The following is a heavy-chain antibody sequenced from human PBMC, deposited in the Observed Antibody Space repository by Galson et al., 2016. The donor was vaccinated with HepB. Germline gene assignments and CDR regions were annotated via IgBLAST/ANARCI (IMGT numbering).Heavy chain of an antibody. CDR2: TYYSGSP. CDR3: ATYMEGRGGTGY. J-gene: IGHJ4*01. D-gene: IGHD3-16*01. V-gene: IGHV4-61*08. Sequence: SETLSLTCTVSGDSVSSNGYHWSWIRQPAGKGLEWMGHTYYSGSPSYNPSLQSRATISVDTSKNQFSLTLTSVTAADTAVYYCATYMEGRGGTGYWGQGTLVTVSS. CDR1: GDSVSSNGYH.